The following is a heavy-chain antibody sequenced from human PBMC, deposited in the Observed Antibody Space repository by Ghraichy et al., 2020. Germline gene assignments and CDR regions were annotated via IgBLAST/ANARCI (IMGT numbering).Heavy chain of an antibody. Sequence: SVKVSCRTSGYIFNNHGIAWVRQAPGQGLEWVAWISVYNGYTSYAQSVQGRLTVTTDTSTTTAYMELRSLRSDDTAVYYCARGSAGSHYRHFDYWGQGTLVTVSS. CDR2: ISVYNGYT. V-gene: IGHV1-18*04. CDR3: ARGSAGSHYRHFDY. J-gene: IGHJ4*02. D-gene: IGHD1-26*01. CDR1: GYIFNNHG.